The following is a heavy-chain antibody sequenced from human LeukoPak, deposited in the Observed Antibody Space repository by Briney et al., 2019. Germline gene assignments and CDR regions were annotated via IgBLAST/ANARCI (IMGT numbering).Heavy chain of an antibody. V-gene: IGHV3-48*04. J-gene: IGHJ6*03. D-gene: IGHD6-13*01. CDR3: ARIRGSTLPISYMDV. CDR1: GFTFSSYA. CDR2: ISVSGTI. Sequence: GGSLRLSCAASGFTFSSYAMSWVRQAPGKGLEWLSYISVSGTIHADSVMGRVTVSRDNAKNSLYLQMNSLRAEDTAVYYCARIRGSTLPISYMDVWGKGTTVTVSS.